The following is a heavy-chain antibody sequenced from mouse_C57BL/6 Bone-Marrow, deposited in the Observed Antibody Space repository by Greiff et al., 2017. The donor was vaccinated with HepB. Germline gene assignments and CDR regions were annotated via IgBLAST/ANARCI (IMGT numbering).Heavy chain of an antibody. Sequence: VQLQESGAELARPGASVKLSCKASGYTFTSYGISWVKQRTGQGLEWIGEIYPRSGNTYYNEKFKGKATLTADKSSSTAYMELRSLTSEDSAVYFCARGGYHYYAMDYWGQGTSVTVSS. D-gene: IGHD2-14*01. CDR3: ARGGYHYYAMDY. J-gene: IGHJ4*01. V-gene: IGHV1-81*01. CDR1: GYTFTSYG. CDR2: IYPRSGNT.